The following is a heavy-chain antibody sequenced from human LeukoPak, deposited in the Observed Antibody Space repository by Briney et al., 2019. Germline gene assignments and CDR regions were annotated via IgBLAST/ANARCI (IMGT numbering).Heavy chain of an antibody. D-gene: IGHD6-13*01. CDR1: GFTFDDYA. V-gene: IGHV3-9*01. Sequence: PGGSLRLSCAASGFTFDDYAMHWVRQAPGKGLEGVSGISWNSGSIGYADSVKGRFTISRDNAKNSLYLQMNSLRAEDTALYYCAKDIIAAAGGPFDYWGQGTLVTVSS. J-gene: IGHJ4*02. CDR2: ISWNSGSI. CDR3: AKDIIAAAGGPFDY.